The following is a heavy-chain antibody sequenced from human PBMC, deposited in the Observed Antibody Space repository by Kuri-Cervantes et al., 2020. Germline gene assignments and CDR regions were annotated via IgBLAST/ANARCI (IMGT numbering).Heavy chain of an antibody. J-gene: IGHJ6*02. V-gene: IGHV3-74*01. CDR3: AREGVRGGMDV. D-gene: IGHD3-16*01. CDR2: INSDGSST. CDR1: GFTFSSYG. Sequence: GESLKISCAASGFTFSSYGMHWVRQAPGKGQVWVSRINSDGSSTSYADSVKGRFTISRDNSKNTLYLQMNSLRAEDTAVYYCAREGVRGGMDVWGQGTTVTVSS.